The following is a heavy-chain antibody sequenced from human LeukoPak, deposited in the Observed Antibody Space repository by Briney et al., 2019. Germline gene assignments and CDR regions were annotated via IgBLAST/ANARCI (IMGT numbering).Heavy chain of an antibody. CDR3: ARGTYSSSWYTRGWFDP. CDR2: INHSGST. J-gene: IGHJ5*02. CDR1: GGSFSGYY. D-gene: IGHD6-13*01. Sequence: PSETLSLTCAVYGGSFSGYYWSWIRQPPGKGLEWIGEINHSGSTNYNPSLKSRVTISEDTSKNQFSLKLSSVTAADTAVYYCARGTYSSSWYTRGWFDPWGQGTLVTVSS. V-gene: IGHV4-34*01.